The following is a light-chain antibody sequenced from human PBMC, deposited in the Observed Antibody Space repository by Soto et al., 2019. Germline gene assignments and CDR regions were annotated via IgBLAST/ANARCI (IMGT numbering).Light chain of an antibody. J-gene: IGKJ4*01. V-gene: IGKV3-11*01. CDR2: DAT. CDR3: QQRSKWPVT. Sequence: DIVLTQSPATLSLSLGDRATLSCRASQSVNSCLAWYQQKPGQAPRLLIHDATSRATGIPARFSGSGSGTDFTLTISSLEPEDFAVYYCQQRSKWPVTFGGGTKVEIK. CDR1: QSVNSC.